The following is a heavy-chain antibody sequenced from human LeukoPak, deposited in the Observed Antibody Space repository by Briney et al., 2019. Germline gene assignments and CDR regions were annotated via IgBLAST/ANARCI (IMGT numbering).Heavy chain of an antibody. CDR3: ARDRLYGAYYYGMDV. V-gene: IGHV4-59*01. Sequence: KASETLSLTCTVSGGSISSYYWSWIRQPPGKGLEWIGYFYYSGSTNYNPSLKSRVTISVDTSKNQFSLKLSSVTAADTAVYYCARDRLYGAYYYGMDVWGQGTTVTVSS. CDR1: GGSISSYY. J-gene: IGHJ6*02. CDR2: FYYSGST. D-gene: IGHD4/OR15-4a*01.